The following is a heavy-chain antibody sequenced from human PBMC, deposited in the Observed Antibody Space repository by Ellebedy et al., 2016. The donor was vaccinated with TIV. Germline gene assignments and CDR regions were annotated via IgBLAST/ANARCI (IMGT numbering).Heavy chain of an antibody. Sequence: GGSLRLSXEVSGFSFSRNWMHWVRQAPGKGLEWVSAISGSGGSTYYADSVKGRFTISRDNSKNTLYLQMNSLRAEDTAVYYCAKDPFSVLSSSWQDAFDIWGQGTMVTVSS. J-gene: IGHJ3*02. D-gene: IGHD6-13*01. CDR3: AKDPFSVLSSSWQDAFDI. CDR1: GFSFSRNW. CDR2: ISGSGGST. V-gene: IGHV3-23*01.